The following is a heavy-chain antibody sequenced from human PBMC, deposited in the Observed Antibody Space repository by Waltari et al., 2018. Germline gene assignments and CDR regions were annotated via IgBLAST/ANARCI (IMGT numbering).Heavy chain of an antibody. V-gene: IGHV3-74*03. CDR3: ARDLRPNDF. Sequence: EVQLVESGGGFVQPGWSLRLSCVASGFPFSIDYMSWVRLAPGKGLEWVSRTIPAGTRTTYADSVKGRFTISRDNAKNTLYLQMNSLTVEDTAVYYCARDLRPNDFWGQGTLVTVSS. J-gene: IGHJ4*02. CDR1: GFPFSIDY. CDR2: TIPAGTRT.